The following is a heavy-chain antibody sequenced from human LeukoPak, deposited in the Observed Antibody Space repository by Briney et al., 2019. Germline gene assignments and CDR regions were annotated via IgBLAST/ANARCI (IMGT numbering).Heavy chain of an antibody. CDR3: ARVVPRYYDTSGANWFDP. D-gene: IGHD3-22*01. CDR2: INPSSGST. Sequence: ASVKVSCKASGYTFTNYYMHWVRQAPGQGLEWMGIINPSSGSTSYAQKFQGRVTMTRDTSTSTVYLELSRLRSEGTAVYFCARVVPRYYDTSGANWFDPWGQGTLVTVSS. CDR1: GYTFTNYY. V-gene: IGHV1-46*01. J-gene: IGHJ5*02.